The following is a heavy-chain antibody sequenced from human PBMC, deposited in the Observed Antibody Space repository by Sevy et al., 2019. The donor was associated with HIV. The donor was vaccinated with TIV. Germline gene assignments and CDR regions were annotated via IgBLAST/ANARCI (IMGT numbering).Heavy chain of an antibody. CDR2: ISGSGGST. CDR1: GFTFGSYA. CDR3: AKDGSPYSSSWYAAPHYFDY. V-gene: IGHV3-23*01. Sequence: GGSLRLSCAASGFTFGSYAMSWVRQAPGKGLEWVSAISGSGGSTYYADSVKGRFTISRDNSKNTLYLQMNSLRAEDTAVYYCAKDGSPYSSSWYAAPHYFDYWGQGTLVTVSS. J-gene: IGHJ4*02. D-gene: IGHD6-13*01.